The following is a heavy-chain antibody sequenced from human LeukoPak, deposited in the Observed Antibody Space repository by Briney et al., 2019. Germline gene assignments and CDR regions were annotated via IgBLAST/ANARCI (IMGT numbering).Heavy chain of an antibody. CDR1: VYGFTICS. J-gene: IGHJ4*02. CDR2: ISAYNGNT. Sequence: AAVNVSCKGSVYGFTICSYCLVRPAPAPGNERMGWISAYNGNTNYAQKLQGRVTMTTDTSTSTAYMELRSLRSDDTAVYYCARDLTEGGSCYYWGQGTLVTVSS. CDR3: ARDLTEGGSCYY. D-gene: IGHD2-15*01. V-gene: IGHV1-18*01.